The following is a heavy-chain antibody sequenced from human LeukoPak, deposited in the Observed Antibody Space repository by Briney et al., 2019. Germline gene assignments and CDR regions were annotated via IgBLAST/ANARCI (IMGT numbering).Heavy chain of an antibody. D-gene: IGHD3-3*01. J-gene: IGHJ6*03. CDR2: IYHSGST. CDR1: GGSISSSNW. Sequence: PSETLSLTCGVSGGSISSSNWWSWVRQTPGKGLEWIGEIYHSGSTNYNPSLKSRVIMSVDKSKNQFSLNLSSVTAADTAVYYCARTTTSGMDVWGKGTTVTVSS. CDR3: ARTTTSGMDV. V-gene: IGHV4-4*02.